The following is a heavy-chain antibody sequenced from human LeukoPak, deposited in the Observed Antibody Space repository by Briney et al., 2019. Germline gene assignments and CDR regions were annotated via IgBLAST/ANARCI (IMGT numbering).Heavy chain of an antibody. J-gene: IGHJ4*02. V-gene: IGHV1-69*06. CDR2: IIPIFGTA. CDR1: GGTFSGYA. CDR3: AGDYYTGFGYRCFDY. Sequence: SVKVSCKASGGTFSGYAISWVRQAPGQGLEWMGGIIPIFGTANYAQKFQGRVTITADKSTSTAYMELSSLRSEDTAVYYCAGDYYTGFGYRCFDYWGQGTLVTVSS. D-gene: IGHD3-3*01.